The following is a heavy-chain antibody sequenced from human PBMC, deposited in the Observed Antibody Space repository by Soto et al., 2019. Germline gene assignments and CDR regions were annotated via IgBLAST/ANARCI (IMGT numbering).Heavy chain of an antibody. CDR3: ARVRGASGNQYFDQ. Sequence: SETLSLTCIVSGYSITSGFYWGWIRQPPTKGLGWIGSLSHSGTTYYNPSLKSRVTISVDTSKIPFSLKLSPVTAADTAVYYCARVRGASGNQYFDQWGQGTLVTVSS. CDR2: LSHSGTT. CDR1: GYSITSGFY. J-gene: IGHJ4*02. V-gene: IGHV4-38-2*02. D-gene: IGHD3-10*01.